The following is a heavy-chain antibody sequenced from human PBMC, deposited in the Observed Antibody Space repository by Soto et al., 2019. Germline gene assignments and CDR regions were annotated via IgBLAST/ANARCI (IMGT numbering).Heavy chain of an antibody. CDR1: GGSISSSSYY. CDR2: IYYSGST. V-gene: IGHV4-39*01. D-gene: IGHD3-3*01. Sequence: QLQLQESGPGLVKPSETLSLTCTVSGGSISSSSYYWGWIRQPPGKGLEWIGSIYYSGSTYYNPSLKSRVTISVDTSKNQFSLKLSSVTAADTAVYYCARHRWDDFWSGYYLGWFDPWGQGTLVTVSS. J-gene: IGHJ5*02. CDR3: ARHRWDDFWSGYYLGWFDP.